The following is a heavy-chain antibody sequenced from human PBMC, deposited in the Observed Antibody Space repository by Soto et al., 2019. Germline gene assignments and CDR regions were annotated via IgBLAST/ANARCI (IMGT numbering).Heavy chain of an antibody. CDR1: GFTFSSYW. CDR2: INSDESST. CDR3: AREPYYDSSGYAGYYYYGMDV. D-gene: IGHD3-22*01. J-gene: IGHJ6*02. V-gene: IGHV3-74*01. Sequence: GGSLRLSCAASGFTFSSYWMHWVRQAPGKGLVWVSRINSDESSTSYADSVKGRFTISRDNAKNTLYLQMNSLRAEDTAVYYCAREPYYDSSGYAGYYYYGMDVWGQGTTVTVSS.